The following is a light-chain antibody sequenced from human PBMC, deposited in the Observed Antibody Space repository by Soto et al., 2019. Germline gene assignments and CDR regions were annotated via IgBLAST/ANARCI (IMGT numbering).Light chain of an antibody. Sequence: DILMTQSPDSLAVSLGERATINCKSSQSVLYNSNNKNYLAWYQQKPGQPPKLLLYWASTRESGVPDRFSGSGSGTDFTLTVSALQAEDVAVYYCQQYYSSHPTFGQGTKV. CDR2: WAS. CDR1: QSVLYNSNNKNY. J-gene: IGKJ1*01. CDR3: QQYYSSHPT. V-gene: IGKV4-1*01.